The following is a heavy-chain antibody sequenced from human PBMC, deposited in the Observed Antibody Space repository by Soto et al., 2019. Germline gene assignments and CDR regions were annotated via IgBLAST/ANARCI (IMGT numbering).Heavy chain of an antibody. Sequence: PGGSLRLSCAASGFTFNSYAVSWVRQAPGKGLEWVSVITGSGDSTYYADSVKGRFTISRDNSKNTLYLQMNSLRAEDTAVYYCAKELRHHYKLEYFAHWGQGTLVTVSS. V-gene: IGHV3-23*01. CDR2: ITGSGDST. CDR1: GFTFNSYA. D-gene: IGHD4-4*01. CDR3: AKELRHHYKLEYFAH. J-gene: IGHJ4*02.